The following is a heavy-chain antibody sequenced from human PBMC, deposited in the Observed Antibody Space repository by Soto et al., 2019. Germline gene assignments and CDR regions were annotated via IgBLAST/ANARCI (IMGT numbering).Heavy chain of an antibody. CDR2: INHSGST. J-gene: IGHJ4*02. Sequence: SETLSLTCAVYGGSFSGYYWSWIRQPPGKGLEWIGEINHSGSTNYNPSLKSRVTISVDTSKNQFSLKLSSVTAADTAVYYCARGRGYYDSSGSHTFDYWSQGTLVTVSS. D-gene: IGHD3-22*01. CDR3: ARGRGYYDSSGSHTFDY. CDR1: GGSFSGYY. V-gene: IGHV4-34*01.